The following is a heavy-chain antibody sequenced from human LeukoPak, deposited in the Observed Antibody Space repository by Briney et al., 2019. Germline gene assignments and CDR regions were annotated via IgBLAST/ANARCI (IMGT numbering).Heavy chain of an antibody. CDR2: ISYDGSNK. Sequence: GRSLRLSCAASGFTFSSYAMHWVRQAPGKGLEWVAVISYDGSNKYYADSVKGRFTISRDNSKNTLYLQMNSLRAEDTAVYYCARDILKIAVAGEINIWGQGTMVTVSS. V-gene: IGHV3-30-3*01. CDR1: GFTFSSYA. CDR3: ARDILKIAVAGEINI. J-gene: IGHJ3*02. D-gene: IGHD6-19*01.